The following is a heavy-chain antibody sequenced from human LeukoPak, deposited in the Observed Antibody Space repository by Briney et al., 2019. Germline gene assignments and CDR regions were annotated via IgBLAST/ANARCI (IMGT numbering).Heavy chain of an antibody. CDR2: IYYSGST. V-gene: IGHV4-39*01. CDR3: ARHTEDYGSGSYYAYGDY. Sequence: SETLSLTCPVSGGSISSSSYYWGWIRQPPGKGLEWIGSIYYSGSTYYNPSLKSRVTISVDTSKNQFSLKLSSVTAADTAVYYCARHTEDYGSGSYYAYGDYWGQGTLVTVSS. CDR1: GGSISSSSYY. D-gene: IGHD3-10*01. J-gene: IGHJ4*02.